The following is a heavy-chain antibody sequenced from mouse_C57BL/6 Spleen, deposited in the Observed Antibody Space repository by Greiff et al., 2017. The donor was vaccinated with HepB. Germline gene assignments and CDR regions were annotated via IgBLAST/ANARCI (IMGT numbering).Heavy chain of an antibody. V-gene: IGHV1-15*01. CDR1: GYTFTDYE. D-gene: IGHD2-1*01. CDR2: IDPETGGT. J-gene: IGHJ4*01. Sequence: QVQLQQSGAELVRPGASVTLSCTASGYTFTDYEMHWVKQTPVHGLEWIGAIDPETGGTAYNQKFKGKAILTADKSSSTAYMERRSLTSEDSAVYYWTKGNLYAMDYWGQGTSVTVSS. CDR3: TKGNLYAMDY.